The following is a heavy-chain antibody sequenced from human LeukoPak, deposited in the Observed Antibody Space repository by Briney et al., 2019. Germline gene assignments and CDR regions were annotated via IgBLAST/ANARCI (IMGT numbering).Heavy chain of an antibody. CDR1: GSTFSSYE. D-gene: IGHD3-10*02. CDR2: ISSSGSTI. V-gene: IGHV3-48*03. Sequence: GSLRLSCAASGSTFSSYEMNWVRQAPGKGLEWVSYISSSGSTIYYADSVKGRFTISRDNAKNSLYLQMNSLRAEDTAVYYCAELGITMIGGVWGKGTTVTISS. CDR3: AELGITMIGGV. J-gene: IGHJ6*04.